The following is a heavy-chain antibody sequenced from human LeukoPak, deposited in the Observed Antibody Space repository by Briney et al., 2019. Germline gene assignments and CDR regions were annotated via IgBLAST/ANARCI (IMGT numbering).Heavy chain of an antibody. CDR1: GFTFSSYG. CDR3: ARDLLLWFGELSGDSDY. V-gene: IGHV3-33*01. D-gene: IGHD3-10*01. Sequence: GGSLRLSCAAAGFTFSSYGLHWVRQAPGKGLEWVADIWYDGSHKYYADSVKGRFTISRDNSKNTLHLQMNSLRAEDTAVYYCARDLLLWFGELSGDSDYWGQGTLVTVSS. CDR2: IWYDGSHK. J-gene: IGHJ4*02.